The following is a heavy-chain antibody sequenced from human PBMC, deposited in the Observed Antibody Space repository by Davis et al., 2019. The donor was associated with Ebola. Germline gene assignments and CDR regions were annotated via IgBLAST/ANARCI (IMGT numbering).Heavy chain of an antibody. D-gene: IGHD3-22*01. Sequence: MPSETLSLTCAVYGGSFSGYYWSWIRQHPGKGLEWIGYIYYSGSTYYNPSLKSRVTISVDTSKNQFSLKLSSVTAADTAVYYCARGRRITMIVVVRHWFDPWGQGTLVTVSS. CDR3: ARGRRITMIVVVRHWFDP. CDR1: GGSFSGYY. CDR2: IYYSGST. V-gene: IGHV4-34*01. J-gene: IGHJ5*02.